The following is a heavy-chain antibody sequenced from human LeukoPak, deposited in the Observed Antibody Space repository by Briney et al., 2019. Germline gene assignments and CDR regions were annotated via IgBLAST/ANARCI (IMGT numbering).Heavy chain of an antibody. V-gene: IGHV3-30*04. Sequence: GGSLRLSCAASGFTFSSYAMHWVRQAPGKGLEWVAVISYDGSNKYYADSVKGRFTISRDNSKNTLYLQMNSLRAEDTAVYYCAREPGYSSSWRDAFDIWGQGTMVTVSS. CDR3: AREPGYSSSWRDAFDI. D-gene: IGHD6-13*01. CDR2: ISYDGSNK. CDR1: GFTFSSYA. J-gene: IGHJ3*02.